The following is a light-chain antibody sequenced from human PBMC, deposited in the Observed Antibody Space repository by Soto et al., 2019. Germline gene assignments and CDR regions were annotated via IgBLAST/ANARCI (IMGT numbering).Light chain of an antibody. CDR2: EGS. V-gene: IGLV2-23*03. CDR3: CSYAGSSTFGV. Sequence: QSALTQPASVSGSPGQSITISCTGTSSDVGSYNLVSWYQQHPGKAPKLMIYEGSKRHSGVSNRFSGSKSGNTASLTISGLQAEDEADYYCCSYAGSSTFGVFGGGTKLPVL. CDR1: SSDVGSYNL. J-gene: IGLJ2*01.